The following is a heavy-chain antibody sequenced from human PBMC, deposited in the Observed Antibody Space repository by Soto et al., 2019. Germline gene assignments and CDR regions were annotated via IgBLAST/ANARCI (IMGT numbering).Heavy chain of an antibody. Sequence: GGSRRLSCAASGFTFSSYEMNWVRQAPGKGLEWVSYISSSGSTIYYADSVKGRFTISRDNAKKSLYLQMNSLRAEDTAVYYCAREGYKWNYVDYWGQGTLVTVSS. V-gene: IGHV3-48*03. CDR3: AREGYKWNYVDY. J-gene: IGHJ4*02. D-gene: IGHD1-20*01. CDR1: GFTFSSYE. CDR2: ISSSGSTI.